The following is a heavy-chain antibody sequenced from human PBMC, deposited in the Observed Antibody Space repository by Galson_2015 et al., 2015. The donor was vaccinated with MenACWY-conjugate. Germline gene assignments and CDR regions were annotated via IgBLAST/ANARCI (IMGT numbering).Heavy chain of an antibody. J-gene: IGHJ4*02. CDR1: GFTFSNSW. Sequence: SLRLSCAASGFTFSNSWMNWFRQAPGPGLEWVANINPAGSRGTYVDSVKGRFTISRDNAENSVYLEMNSLRPEDTAVFYCAAWTADDNYWAQGTLVTVSS. CDR2: INPAGSRG. V-gene: IGHV3-7*01. D-gene: IGHD3/OR15-3a*01. CDR3: AAWTADDNY.